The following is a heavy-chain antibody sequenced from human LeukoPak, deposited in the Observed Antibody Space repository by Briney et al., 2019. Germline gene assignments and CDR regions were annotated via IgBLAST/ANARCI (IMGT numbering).Heavy chain of an antibody. D-gene: IGHD3-10*01. CDR3: AKYLGYYGSGNCYDS. Sequence: GGSLRLSCAASGFTFSSYSMNWVRQAPGKGLEWVSSISSSSSYIYYADSVKGRFTISRDNAKNSPYLQMNDLRAEDTALYYCAKYLGYYGSGNCYDSWGQGTLVTVSS. CDR2: ISSSSSYI. V-gene: IGHV3-21*04. CDR1: GFTFSSYS. J-gene: IGHJ4*02.